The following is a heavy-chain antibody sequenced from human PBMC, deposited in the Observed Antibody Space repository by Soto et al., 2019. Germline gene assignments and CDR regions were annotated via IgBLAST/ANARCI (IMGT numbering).Heavy chain of an antibody. CDR1: GYSFTSYW. D-gene: IGHD1-1*01. Sequence: PGDSLKISCKGSGYSFTSYWISWVRQMPGKGLEWMGIIYPGDSDTRYSPSFQGQVTISADKSISTAYLQWSSLKASDTAMYYCARPRGWNGTFKAFDIWGQGTMVTVSS. J-gene: IGHJ3*02. CDR2: IYPGDSDT. V-gene: IGHV5-51*01. CDR3: ARPRGWNGTFKAFDI.